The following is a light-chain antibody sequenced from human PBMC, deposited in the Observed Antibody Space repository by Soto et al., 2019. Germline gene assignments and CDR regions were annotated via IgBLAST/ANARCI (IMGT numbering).Light chain of an antibody. J-gene: IGKJ4*01. CDR1: QSVSSY. V-gene: IGKV3-11*01. CDR3: QQRGNWPLT. CDR2: DAS. Sequence: EIVLTQSPATLSLSPGEKATLSCRASQSVSSYLAWYQQQPGQGPRLLIYDASNRATGIPARFSGSGSGTDFTLTISRLEPADFAIYYCQQRGNWPLTFGGGTKVEIK.